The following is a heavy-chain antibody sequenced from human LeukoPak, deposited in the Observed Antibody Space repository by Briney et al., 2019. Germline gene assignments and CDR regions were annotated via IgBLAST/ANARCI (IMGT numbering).Heavy chain of an antibody. J-gene: IGHJ5*02. CDR3: ARHRGNWNYVSNWFDP. D-gene: IGHD1-7*01. V-gene: IGHV4-4*02. CDR1: GGSISSSNW. CDR2: IYHSGST. Sequence: PSETLSLTCAVSGGSISSSNWWSWVRQPPGKGLEWIGEIYHSGSTNYNPSLKSRVTISVDTSKNQFSLKLSSVTAADTAVYYCARHRGNWNYVSNWFDPWGQGTLVTVSS.